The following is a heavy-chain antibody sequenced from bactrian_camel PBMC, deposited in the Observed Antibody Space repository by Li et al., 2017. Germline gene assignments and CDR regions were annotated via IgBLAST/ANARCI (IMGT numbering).Heavy chain of an antibody. CDR2: VDSDGRT. Sequence: HVQLVESGGGSVQAGGSLRLSCTISGYGGSSYCMGWFRQAPGKAREGVASVDSDGRTDFADSVKGRFTISLDTAQKSVYLQMNSLKPEDTAVYYCAADPSPLFGGVVCYTTRSQLEGGYNYWGQGTQVTVS. D-gene: IGHD2*01. CDR1: GYGGSSYC. CDR3: AADPSPLFGGVVCYTTRSQLEGGYNY. J-gene: IGHJ4*01. V-gene: IGHV3S53*01.